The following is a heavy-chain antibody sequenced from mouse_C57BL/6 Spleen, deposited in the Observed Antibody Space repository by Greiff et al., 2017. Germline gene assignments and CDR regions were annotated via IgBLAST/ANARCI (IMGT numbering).Heavy chain of an antibody. CDR2: IYPRGGNT. CDR1: GYTFTSYG. V-gene: IGHV1-81*01. CDR3: ARPFAYDYDVAWFAY. Sequence: QVQLQQSGAELARPGASVKLSCKASGYTFTSYGISWVKQRTGQGLEWIGEIYPRGGNTYYNEKFKGKATLTADKSSSTAYMELRSLTSEDSAVYFCARPFAYDYDVAWFAYWGQGTLVTVSA. D-gene: IGHD2-4*01. J-gene: IGHJ3*01.